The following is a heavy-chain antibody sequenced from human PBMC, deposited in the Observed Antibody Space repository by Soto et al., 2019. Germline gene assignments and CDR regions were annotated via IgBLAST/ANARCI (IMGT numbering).Heavy chain of an antibody. Sequence: ASVKVSCKTSGYTFTNYGLSWVRQAPGQGLEWMGWISIYNGNTSYAQKFQGRVTMTRDTSTSTVYMELSSLRSEDTAVYYCARDASIAARNDAFDIWGQGTMVTVSS. CDR2: ISIYNGNT. CDR1: GYTFTNYG. CDR3: ARDASIAARNDAFDI. D-gene: IGHD6-6*01. J-gene: IGHJ3*02. V-gene: IGHV1-18*04.